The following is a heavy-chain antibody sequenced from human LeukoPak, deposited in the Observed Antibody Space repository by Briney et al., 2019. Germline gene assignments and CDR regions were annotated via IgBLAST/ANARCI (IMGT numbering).Heavy chain of an antibody. Sequence: GGSLRLSCAASGFTFSTFEMHWVRHAPGKGRVWVSRINAEGSRIGYADSVKGRFTFSRDNATNTLYLQMNSLRAEDTGVYYCARELPREVTLDFWGQGTLVTVSS. CDR2: INAEGSRI. D-gene: IGHD2-21*02. V-gene: IGHV3-74*01. J-gene: IGHJ4*02. CDR1: GFTFSTFE. CDR3: ARELPREVTLDF.